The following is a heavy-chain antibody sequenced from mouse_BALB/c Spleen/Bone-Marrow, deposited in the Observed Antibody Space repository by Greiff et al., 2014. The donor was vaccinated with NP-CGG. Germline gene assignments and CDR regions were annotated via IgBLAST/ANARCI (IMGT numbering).Heavy chain of an antibody. V-gene: IGHV1-54*02. J-gene: IGHJ2*01. CDR2: IYPGNGGT. D-gene: IGHD1-2*01. CDR1: GFTFTNYF. Sequence: QVQLMESGAELVKPGASVKVSCKASGFTFTNYFIQWVKQRPGQGLEWIGKIYPGNGGTNYNEKFKGKATLTADKSSNTAYMQLSSLTSGDSAVYFCAKQGGSYFDYWGQGTTLTVSS. CDR3: AKQGGSYFDY.